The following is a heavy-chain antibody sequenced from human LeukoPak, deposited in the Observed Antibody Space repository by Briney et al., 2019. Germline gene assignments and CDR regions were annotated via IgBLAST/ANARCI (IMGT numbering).Heavy chain of an antibody. Sequence: SETLSLTCTVSGGSVSSGSYYWSWIRQPPGKGLEWIGYIYYSGSTNYNPSLKSRVTISVDTSKNQFSLKLSSVTAADTAVYYCARIGSGSYYNVRAYYFDYWGQGTLVTVSS. D-gene: IGHD3-10*01. V-gene: IGHV4-61*01. J-gene: IGHJ4*02. CDR2: IYYSGST. CDR3: ARIGSGSYYNVRAYYFDY. CDR1: GGSVSSGSYY.